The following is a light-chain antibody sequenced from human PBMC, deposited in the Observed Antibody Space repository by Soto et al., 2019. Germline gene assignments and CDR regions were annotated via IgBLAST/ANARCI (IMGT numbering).Light chain of an antibody. V-gene: IGLV2-14*03. CDR2: NVY. Sequence: QSALTQPASVSGSPGQSITISCTGTSSDVGAYNFVSWHQQHPGKAPKLIIYNVYDRPSGISYRFSGSKSGNTASLTISGPQGEDGAYYYPPSYKTPGTYVFGTGPKLPVL. J-gene: IGLJ1*01. CDR3: PSYKTPGTYV. CDR1: SSDVGAYNF.